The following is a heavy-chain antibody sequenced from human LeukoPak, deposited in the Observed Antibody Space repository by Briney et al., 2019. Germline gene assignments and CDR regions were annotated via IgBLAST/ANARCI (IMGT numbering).Heavy chain of an antibody. CDR2: ILPIFGTA. V-gene: IGHV1-69*13. Sequence: ASVKVSCKASGGTFNTYTINWVRQAPGQGLEWMGGILPIFGTANYAQKFQGRVTITADESTSTVYMELSSLRSEDTAVYYCARDGGAGVGPAAANDYWGQGTLVTVSS. D-gene: IGHD2-2*01. CDR3: ARDGGAGVGPAAANDY. J-gene: IGHJ4*02. CDR1: GGTFNTYT.